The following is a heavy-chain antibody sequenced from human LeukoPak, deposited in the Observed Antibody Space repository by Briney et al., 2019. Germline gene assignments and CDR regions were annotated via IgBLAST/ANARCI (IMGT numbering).Heavy chain of an antibody. J-gene: IGHJ5*02. CDR1: GYTFTGYY. CDR3: ARGKSLSYDFWSGYYTLNWFDP. D-gene: IGHD3-3*01. CDR2: INPNSGGT. V-gene: IGHV1-2*04. Sequence: ASVKVSCKASGYTFTGYYMHWVRQAPGQGLEWMGRINPNSGGTNYAQKFQGWVTMTRDTSISTAYMELSRLRSDDTAVYYCARGKSLSYDFWSGYYTLNWFDPWGQGTLVTVSS.